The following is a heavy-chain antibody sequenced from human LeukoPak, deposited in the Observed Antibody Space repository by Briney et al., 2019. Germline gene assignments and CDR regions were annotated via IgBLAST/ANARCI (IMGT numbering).Heavy chain of an antibody. CDR2: IYPGDSDT. CDR1: GYSFSNYY. V-gene: IGHV5-51*01. CDR3: ARGSIYHDY. J-gene: IGHJ4*02. D-gene: IGHD3-3*01. Sequence: GESLKISCKGSGYSFSNYYIAWVRQMPGKGLEWMGIIYPGDSDTTYSPSFQGQVTMSAGKSISAAYLQWSSLKASDTAMYYCARGSIYHDYWGQGTLVTVSS.